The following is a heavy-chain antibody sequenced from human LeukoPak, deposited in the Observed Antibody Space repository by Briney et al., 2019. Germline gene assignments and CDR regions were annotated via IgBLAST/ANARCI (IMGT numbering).Heavy chain of an antibody. J-gene: IGHJ4*02. D-gene: IGHD6-19*01. CDR3: AGGWYKLYYFDY. V-gene: IGHV3-20*04. CDR2: INWNGGST. Sequence: GGSLRLSCAASGFTFDDYGMSWVRQAPGKGLEWVSGINWNGGSTGYADSVKGRFTISRDNAKNSLYLQMNSLRAEDTALYYGAGGWYKLYYFDYWGQGTLVTVSS. CDR1: GFTFDDYG.